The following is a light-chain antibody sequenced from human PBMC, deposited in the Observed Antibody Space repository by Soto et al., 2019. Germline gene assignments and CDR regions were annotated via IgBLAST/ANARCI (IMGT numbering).Light chain of an antibody. CDR1: QSISSY. CDR2: AAS. V-gene: IGKV1-39*01. CDR3: RQSYSTPPT. J-gene: IGKJ5*01. Sequence: DIQMTQSPSSLSASVGDRVTITCRASQSISSYLNWYQQKPGKAPKLLIYAASSLQSGVPSRFSGSGSGTDFTLTISSLQPEDYGSCYRRQSYSTPPTLGQGRRLEIK.